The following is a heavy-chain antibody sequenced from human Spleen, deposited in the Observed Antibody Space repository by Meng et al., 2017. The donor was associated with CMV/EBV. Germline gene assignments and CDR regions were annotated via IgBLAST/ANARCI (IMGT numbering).Heavy chain of an antibody. D-gene: IGHD3-3*01. Sequence: GESLKISCAASGFTFSSYSMNWVRQAPGKGLEWVSFISSSNSTIYYADYVKGRFTSSRDNANNSLYLQMNGLRAEDTAVYYCVRNRDYDFWTGYPNWFDPWGQGTLVTVSS. J-gene: IGHJ5*02. CDR1: GFTFSSYS. CDR3: VRNRDYDFWTGYPNWFDP. V-gene: IGHV3-48*04. CDR2: ISSSNSTI.